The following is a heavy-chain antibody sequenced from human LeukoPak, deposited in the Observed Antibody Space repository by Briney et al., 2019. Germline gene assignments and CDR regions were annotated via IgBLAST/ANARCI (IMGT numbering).Heavy chain of an antibody. Sequence: WASVKVSCKASGYTFTGYYMHWVRQAPGQGLEWMGWINPNSGGTNYAQKFQGRVTMTRDTSISTACMELSRLRSDDTAVYYCARDLGIAAAGPSGDWFDPWGQGTLVTVSS. CDR3: ARDLGIAAAGPSGDWFDP. V-gene: IGHV1-2*02. D-gene: IGHD6-13*01. CDR2: INPNSGGT. J-gene: IGHJ5*02. CDR1: GYTFTGYY.